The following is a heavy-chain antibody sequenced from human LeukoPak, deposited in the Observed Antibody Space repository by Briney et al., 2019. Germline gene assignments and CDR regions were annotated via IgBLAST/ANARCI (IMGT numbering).Heavy chain of an antibody. J-gene: IGHJ5*02. CDR3: ARAPTYCSSTSCYPGWFDP. V-gene: IGHV4-4*07. CDR1: GGSISSYY. CDR2: IYTSGST. Sequence: PSETLSLTCTVSGGSISSYYWSWIRQPAGKGLEWIGRIYTSGSTNYNPSLKSRVTMSVDTSKNQFSLKLSSVTAADTAVYYCARAPTYCSSTSCYPGWFDPWGQGTLVTVSS. D-gene: IGHD2-2*01.